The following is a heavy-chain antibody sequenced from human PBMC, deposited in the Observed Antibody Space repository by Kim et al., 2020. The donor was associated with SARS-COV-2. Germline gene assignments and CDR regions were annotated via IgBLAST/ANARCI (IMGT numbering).Heavy chain of an antibody. Sequence: SETLSLTCTVSGGSISSSSYYWGWIRQPPGKGLEWIGSIYYSGSTYYNPSLKSRVTISVDTSKNQFSLKLSSVTAADTAVYYCARGGKQQLVPEGIGRAFDYWGQGTLVTVSS. CDR1: GGSISSSSYY. J-gene: IGHJ4*02. V-gene: IGHV4-39*07. CDR3: ARGGKQQLVPEGIGRAFDY. D-gene: IGHD6-13*01. CDR2: IYYSGST.